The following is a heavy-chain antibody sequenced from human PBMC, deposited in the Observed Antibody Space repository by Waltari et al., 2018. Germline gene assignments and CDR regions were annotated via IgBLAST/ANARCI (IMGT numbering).Heavy chain of an antibody. CDR1: GGSISSSNW. V-gene: IGHV4-4*02. J-gene: IGHJ3*02. D-gene: IGHD3-9*01. CDR2: INHSGST. CDR3: ARGRRYDILTGYYNYAFDI. Sequence: QVQLQESGPGLVKPSGTLSLTCAVSGGSISSSNWWSWVRQPPGKGLEWIGEINHSGSTNYSPSLKSRVTISVDKSKNQFSLKLSSVTAADTAVYYCARGRRYDILTGYYNYAFDIWGQGTMVTVSS.